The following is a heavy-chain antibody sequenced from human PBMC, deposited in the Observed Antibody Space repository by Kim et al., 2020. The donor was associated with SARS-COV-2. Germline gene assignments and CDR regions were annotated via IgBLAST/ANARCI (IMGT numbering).Heavy chain of an antibody. CDR2: GRTT. J-gene: IGHJ4*02. CDR3: ARGQTHLDY. V-gene: IGHV3-74*01. Sequence: GRTTSYADSVKGRFTISRDNAKNTLYLQMNSLRAEDTAVYYCARGQTHLDYWGQGTLVTVSS.